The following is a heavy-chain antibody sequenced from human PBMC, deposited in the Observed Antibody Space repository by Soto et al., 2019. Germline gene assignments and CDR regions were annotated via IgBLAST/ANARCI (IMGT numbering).Heavy chain of an antibody. CDR3: AKDRLGNYGDFLEAPFDY. J-gene: IGHJ4*02. CDR2: ISGSGGST. V-gene: IGHV3-23*01. D-gene: IGHD4-17*01. CDR1: GFTFSSYA. Sequence: GGSLRLSCAASGFTFSSYAMSWVRQAPGKGLEWVSAISGSGGSTYYADSVKGRFTISRDNSKNTLYLQMNSLRAEDTAVYYCAKDRLGNYGDFLEAPFDYWGQGTLVTVSS.